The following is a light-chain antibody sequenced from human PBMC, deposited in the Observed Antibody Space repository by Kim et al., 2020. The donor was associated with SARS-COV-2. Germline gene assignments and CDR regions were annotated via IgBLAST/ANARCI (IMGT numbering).Light chain of an antibody. J-gene: IGKJ5*01. V-gene: IGKV3-20*01. CDR1: QSVSSNY. CDR3: QQYGSSVT. CDR2: GAS. Sequence: PGERATLSCRASQSVSSNYLAWYQQKPGQAPRLLIYGASSRATGIPDRFSGRGSGTDFTLTISRLEPEDSAVYHCQQYGSSVTFGQGARPEI.